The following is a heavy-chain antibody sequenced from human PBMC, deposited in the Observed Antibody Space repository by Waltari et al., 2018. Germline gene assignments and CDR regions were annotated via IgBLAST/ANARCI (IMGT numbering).Heavy chain of an antibody. CDR3: ARERIYYYDSSGYPDY. D-gene: IGHD3-22*01. J-gene: IGHJ4*02. Sequence: QVQLVQSGAEVKKPGASVKVSCKASGYTFTGYYMHWVRQAPGQGLEWMGWLNPNSGGTNYAQKFQGRVTMTRDTSISTAYMELSRLRSDDTAVYYCARERIYYYDSSGYPDYWGQGTLVTVSS. CDR1: GYTFTGYY. V-gene: IGHV1-2*02. CDR2: LNPNSGGT.